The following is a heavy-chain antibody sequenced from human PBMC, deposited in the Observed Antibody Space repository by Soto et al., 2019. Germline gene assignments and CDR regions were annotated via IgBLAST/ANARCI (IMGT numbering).Heavy chain of an antibody. Sequence: QVQLVQSGAEVKNSGASVKVSCKASGYTFTSYGFSWVRQAPGQGLEWMGWISASNGNTNYAQKFQGRVTITADESTSTAYMELSSLRSEDTAVYYCARGAHGVEMATAAWGQGTLVTVSS. J-gene: IGHJ5*02. CDR3: ARGAHGVEMATAA. CDR2: ISASNGNT. D-gene: IGHD5-18*01. V-gene: IGHV1-18*01. CDR1: GYTFTSYG.